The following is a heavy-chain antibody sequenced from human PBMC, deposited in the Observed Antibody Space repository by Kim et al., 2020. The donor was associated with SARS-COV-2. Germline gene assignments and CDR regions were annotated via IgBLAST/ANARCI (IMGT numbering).Heavy chain of an antibody. CDR1: GGTFRSNA. J-gene: IGHJ4*02. CDR3: ARDGVRGTENKLHWFGYLD. Sequence: SVKVSCKASGGTFRSNAISWVRQAPGQGIEWMGRVIPMIDITNYALKFQGRVTITADKSTSTAYMELSSLKSEDTAVYYCARDGVRGTENKLHWFGYLDWGQGTQVIVSS. D-gene: IGHD3-10*01. CDR2: VIPMIDIT. V-gene: IGHV1-69*04.